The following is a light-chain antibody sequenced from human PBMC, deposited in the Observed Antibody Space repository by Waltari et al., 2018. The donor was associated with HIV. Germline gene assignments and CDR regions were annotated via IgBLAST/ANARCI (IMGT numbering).Light chain of an antibody. Sequence: QSALTQPRSVYGSPGQSVTISCIGTNSDVGGYHYVSWYRQHPGEAPKLIIYDVTKRPSGVPDRFSGAKSVNTASLTVSGLQADDEAEYYCCSYAGSYTWLFGGGTKLTVL. J-gene: IGLJ2*01. CDR3: CSYAGSYTWL. CDR2: DVT. V-gene: IGLV2-11*01. CDR1: NSDVGGYHY.